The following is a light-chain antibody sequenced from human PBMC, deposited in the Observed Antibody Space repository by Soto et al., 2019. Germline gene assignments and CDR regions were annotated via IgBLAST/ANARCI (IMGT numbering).Light chain of an antibody. V-gene: IGKV3D-20*02. Sequence: EIVLTQSPGTLSLSPGERATLSCRASQSVSSSSLAWYQQKPGQAPRLLIYGASSRATGIPDRFSGSGSGTDFTLTISRLEPEDFAVYYCQQRSNWPPALTFGGGTKVEIK. CDR3: QQRSNWPPALT. CDR1: QSVSSSS. J-gene: IGKJ4*01. CDR2: GAS.